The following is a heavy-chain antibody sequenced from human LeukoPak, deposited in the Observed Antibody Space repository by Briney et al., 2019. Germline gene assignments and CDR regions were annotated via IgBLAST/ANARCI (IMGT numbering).Heavy chain of an antibody. V-gene: IGHV1-8*01. Sequence: GASVKVSCKASGYTFTSYDINWVRQATGQGLEWMGWMNPNSGNTGYAQKFQGRVTMTRNTSISTAYMELSSLRSEDMAVYYCARDDPNRSSDDYHYYHFMDVWGERTKVTVSS. CDR3: ARDDPNRSSDDYHYYHFMDV. CDR1: GYTFTSYD. D-gene: IGHD6-6*01. CDR2: MNPNSGNT. J-gene: IGHJ6*03.